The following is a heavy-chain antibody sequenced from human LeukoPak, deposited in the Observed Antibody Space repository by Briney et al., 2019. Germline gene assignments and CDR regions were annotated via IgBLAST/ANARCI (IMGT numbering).Heavy chain of an antibody. CDR3: AKCAWIGYYYDSSGYYLDY. CDR2: ISYDGSNK. Sequence: GRSLRLSCAASGFTFSSYGMHWVRQAPGKGLEWVAVISYDGSNKYYADSVKGRFTISRDNSKNTLYLQMNSLRAEDTAVYYCAKCAWIGYYYDSSGYYLDYWGQGTLVTVSS. J-gene: IGHJ4*02. V-gene: IGHV3-30*18. D-gene: IGHD3-22*01. CDR1: GFTFSSYG.